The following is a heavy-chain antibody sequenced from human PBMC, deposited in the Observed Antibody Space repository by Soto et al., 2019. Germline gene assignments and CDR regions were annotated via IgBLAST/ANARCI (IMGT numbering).Heavy chain of an antibody. CDR3: ARDRSGSFRWAFDI. Sequence: SETLSLTCIVSGGSVSSSNYYWTWIRQPPGKGLEWIGYMYYTGSTNYNPSLKSRVTISVDTSKNQFSLKLSSVTAADTALYYCARDRSGSFRWAFDIWGQGTMVTVSS. V-gene: IGHV4-61*01. CDR1: GGSVSSSNYY. J-gene: IGHJ3*02. CDR2: MYYTGST. D-gene: IGHD1-26*01.